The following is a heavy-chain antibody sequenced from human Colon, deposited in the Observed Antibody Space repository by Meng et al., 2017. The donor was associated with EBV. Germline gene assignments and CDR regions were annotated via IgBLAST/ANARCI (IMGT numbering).Heavy chain of an antibody. J-gene: IGHJ1*01. Sequence: QVQLRESGQSMWRRSGTLSFRSVVSGACITNLNWWAWVRQPPGKGLEWIGKIPHRGSSAYNPSLKSRVSMSIDKSKNQFSLKLTSVTAADTAVYHCLRGSGGSVWGQGTLVTASS. D-gene: IGHD3-10*01. CDR3: LRGSGGSV. CDR2: IPHRGSS. CDR1: GACITNLNW. V-gene: IGHV4-4*02.